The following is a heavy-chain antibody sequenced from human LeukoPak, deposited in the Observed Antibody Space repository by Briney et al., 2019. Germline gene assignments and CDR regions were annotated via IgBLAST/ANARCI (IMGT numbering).Heavy chain of an antibody. Sequence: ASVEVSCRASGYTFTSYDINWVRQATGQGLEWMGWMNPNSGNTGYAQKFQGRVTMTRNTSISTAYMELSSLRSEDTAVYYCARENSYGLVDYWGQGTLVTVSS. CDR3: ARENSYGLVDY. CDR2: MNPNSGNT. D-gene: IGHD5-18*01. V-gene: IGHV1-8*01. CDR1: GYTFTSYD. J-gene: IGHJ4*02.